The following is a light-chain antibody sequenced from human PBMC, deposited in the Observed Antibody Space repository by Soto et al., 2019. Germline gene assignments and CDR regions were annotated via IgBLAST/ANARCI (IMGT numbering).Light chain of an antibody. CDR2: GAS. J-gene: IGKJ2*01. Sequence: EIVMTQSPATLSVSPGERATLACRASQSVSSNLAWYRQKPGQAPRLLIYGASTRATGIPARFSGSGSGTEFTLTISSLQSEDFAVYYCQQYNNWPYTFGQGTKLVIK. CDR3: QQYNNWPYT. CDR1: QSVSSN. V-gene: IGKV3-15*01.